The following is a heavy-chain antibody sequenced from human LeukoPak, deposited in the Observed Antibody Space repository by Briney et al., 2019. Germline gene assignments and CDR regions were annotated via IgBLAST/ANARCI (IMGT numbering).Heavy chain of an antibody. D-gene: IGHD6-19*01. CDR3: ARAVAGTPTDY. Sequence: PSETLSLTCAVYGGSFSGYYWSWIRQPPGKGLEWIGEINHSGSTNYSPSLKSRVTISVDTSKNQFSLKLSSVTAADTVVYYCARAVAGTPTDYWGQGTLVTVSS. CDR1: GGSFSGYY. J-gene: IGHJ4*02. CDR2: INHSGST. V-gene: IGHV4-34*01.